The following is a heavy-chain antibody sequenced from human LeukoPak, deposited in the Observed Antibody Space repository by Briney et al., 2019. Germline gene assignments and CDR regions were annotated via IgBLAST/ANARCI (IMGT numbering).Heavy chain of an antibody. Sequence: GRSLRLSCAASGFTFSSYAMHWVHQAPGKGLEWVAVISYDGSNKYYADSVKGRFTISRDNSKNTLYLQMNSLRAEDTAVYYCARGGARLVLYRGFDPWGQGTLVTVSS. V-gene: IGHV3-30-3*01. CDR3: ARGGARLVLYRGFDP. CDR2: ISYDGSNK. CDR1: GFTFSSYA. D-gene: IGHD3-9*01. J-gene: IGHJ5*02.